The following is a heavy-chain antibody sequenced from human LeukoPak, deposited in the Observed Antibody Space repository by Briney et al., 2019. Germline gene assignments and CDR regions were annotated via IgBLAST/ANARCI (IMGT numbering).Heavy chain of an antibody. D-gene: IGHD3-9*01. Sequence: GGSLRLSCATSGFSFTDYPMNWVRQAPGKGLEWIPNISTTAEGAKYAYYADSVKGRVTISRDDGKNTLYLHMNSLRDDDTAVYYCAAGQRYAFDYWGQGILVTVSS. CDR1: GFSFTDYP. V-gene: IGHV3-48*02. CDR3: AAGQRYAFDY. CDR2: ISTTAEGAKYA. J-gene: IGHJ4*02.